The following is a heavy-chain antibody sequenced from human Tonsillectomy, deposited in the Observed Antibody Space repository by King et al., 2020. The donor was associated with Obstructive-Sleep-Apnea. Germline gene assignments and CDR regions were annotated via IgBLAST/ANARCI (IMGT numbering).Heavy chain of an antibody. CDR1: GGSISGGGYY. Sequence: QLQESGPGLVKPSQTLSLTCTVSGGSISGGGYYWSWIRQHPGKGLEWCGYIYCSGSTDYNPSLKSRVTISVDSPKNQFSLQLTSFSAADTAVYYCARLPGGNYGMDVWGQGTTVTVSS. V-gene: IGHV4-31*03. CDR2: IYCSGST. CDR3: ARLPGGNYGMDV. D-gene: IGHD3-16*01. J-gene: IGHJ6*02.